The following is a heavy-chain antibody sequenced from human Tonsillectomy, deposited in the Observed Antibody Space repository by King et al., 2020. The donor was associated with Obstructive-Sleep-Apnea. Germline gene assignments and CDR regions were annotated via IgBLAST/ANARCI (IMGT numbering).Heavy chain of an antibody. Sequence: VQLVESGGGLVQPGGSLRLSCAASGFSFSNYAMSWVRQAPGKGLEGVSTVNDTGGKTYYADSVGGRFTIPSDNSKNTLYLEMSSLRAEDTAIYYCAQDVSDSSVIFDYWGQGTLVTVSS. CDR2: VNDTGGKT. CDR3: AQDVSDSSVIFDY. J-gene: IGHJ4*02. V-gene: IGHV3-23*04. D-gene: IGHD6-19*01. CDR1: GFSFSNYA.